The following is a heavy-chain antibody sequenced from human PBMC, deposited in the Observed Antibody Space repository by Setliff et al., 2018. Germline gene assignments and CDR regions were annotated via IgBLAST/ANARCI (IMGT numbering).Heavy chain of an antibody. CDR2: INPGGGSA. CDR3: ARAGLAAAGRKGVFDH. J-gene: IGHJ4*02. Sequence: VASVKVSCKAIGYTLIRHYIHWVRQAPGQGPEWLGIINPGGGSASIVQKFQGRVTMTSDTSTSTVFMDLSGLTSDDTAVYYCARAGLAAAGRKGVFDHWGQGTLVTVSS. V-gene: IGHV1-46*01. CDR1: GYTLIRHY. D-gene: IGHD6-25*01.